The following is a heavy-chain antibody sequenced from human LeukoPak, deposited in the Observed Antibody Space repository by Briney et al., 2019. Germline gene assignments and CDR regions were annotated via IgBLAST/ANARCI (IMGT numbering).Heavy chain of an antibody. D-gene: IGHD2-2*01. J-gene: IGHJ4*02. CDR3: AKDIGHCSSTSCHWGYFDY. CDR1: GFTFDDYT. V-gene: IGHV3-43*01. CDR2: ISWDGGST. Sequence: PGRSLRLSCAASGFTFDDYTMHWVRQAPGKGLEWVSLISWDGGSTYYADSVKGRFTISRDNSKNSLYLQMNSLRTEDTALYYCAKDIGHCSSTSCHWGYFDYWGQGTLVTVSS.